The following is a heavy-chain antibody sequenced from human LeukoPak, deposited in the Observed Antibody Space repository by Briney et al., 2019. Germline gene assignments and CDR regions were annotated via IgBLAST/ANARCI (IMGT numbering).Heavy chain of an antibody. V-gene: IGHV4-61*01. D-gene: IGHD5-18*01. CDR1: GGXVSSGSYY. CDR2: IYYSGST. J-gene: IGHJ5*02. Sequence: SETLSLTCTVSGGXVSSGSYYWSWIRQPPGKGLEWLGYIYYSGSTNYNPSLKSRVTISVDTSKNQFSLKLSSVTAADTAVYYCARVVRGYSYGSGFDPWGQGTLVTVSS. CDR3: ARVVRGYSYGSGFDP.